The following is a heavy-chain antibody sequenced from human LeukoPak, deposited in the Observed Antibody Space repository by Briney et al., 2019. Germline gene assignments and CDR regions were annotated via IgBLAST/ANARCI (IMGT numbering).Heavy chain of an antibody. CDR1: GGTFRSNS. V-gene: IGHV1-69*06. J-gene: IGHJ1*01. Sequence: SVKVSCKASGGTFRSNSISWVRQAPGQGLEWMGGITPIFGTTNYAQKFHDRATITADKSTNTGYMKLSSLRSEDTAVYYCTVGSGWGPEYFHHWGQGTLVIVSS. D-gene: IGHD6-19*01. CDR2: ITPIFGTT. CDR3: TVGSGWGPEYFHH.